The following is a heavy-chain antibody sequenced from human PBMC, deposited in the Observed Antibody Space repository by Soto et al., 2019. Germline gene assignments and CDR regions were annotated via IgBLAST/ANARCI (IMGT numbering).Heavy chain of an antibody. V-gene: IGHV3-30*03. CDR1: GFNFSTSG. Sequence: PGGSLRLSCAASGFNFSTSGMDWVRQVPGKGLEWVAVISNDGSRQYYAESVKGRFTISRDNGKNSLYLEMHSLRAEDTAVYYCARESEDLTSNFDYWGQGTLVTVSS. J-gene: IGHJ4*02. CDR3: ARESEDLTSNFDY. CDR2: ISNDGSRQ.